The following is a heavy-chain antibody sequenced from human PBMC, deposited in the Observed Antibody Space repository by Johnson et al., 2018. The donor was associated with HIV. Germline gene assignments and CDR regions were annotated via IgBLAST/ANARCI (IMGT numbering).Heavy chain of an antibody. J-gene: IGHJ3*02. CDR1: GFTFSNAW. CDR2: IKSKTDGGTT. V-gene: IGHV3-15*01. Sequence: VQLVESGGGLVKPGGSLRLSCAASGFTFSNAWMSWVRQAPGKGLEWVGRIKSKTDGGTTDYAAPVKGRFTISRDDSKNTLYLQMNSLRAEDTAVYYCAKDFYSSQPDGAFDIWGQGTMVTVSS. CDR3: AKDFYSSQPDGAFDI. D-gene: IGHD6-6*01.